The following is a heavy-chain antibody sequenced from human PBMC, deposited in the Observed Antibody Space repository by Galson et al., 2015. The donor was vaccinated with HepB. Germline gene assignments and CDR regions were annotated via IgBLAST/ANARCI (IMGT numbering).Heavy chain of an antibody. Sequence: SVKVSCKASGGTFSSYAISWVRQAPGQGLEWMGGIIPIFGIANYAQKFQGRVTITADESTSTAYMELSSLRSEDTAVYYCARGPDYEILTGYYYYYGMDVWGQGTTVTVSS. D-gene: IGHD3-9*01. CDR1: GGTFSSYA. J-gene: IGHJ6*02. V-gene: IGHV1-69*13. CDR3: ARGPDYEILTGYYYYYGMDV. CDR2: IIPIFGIA.